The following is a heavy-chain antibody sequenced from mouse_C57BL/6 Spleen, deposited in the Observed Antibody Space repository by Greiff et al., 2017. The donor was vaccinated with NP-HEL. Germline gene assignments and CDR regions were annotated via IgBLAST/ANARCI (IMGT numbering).Heavy chain of an antibody. J-gene: IGHJ1*03. D-gene: IGHD2-1*01. CDR3: ARSYGKGYFDV. V-gene: IGHV5-17*01. CDR1: GFTFSDYG. CDR2: ISSGSSTI. Sequence: EVNVVESGGGLVKPGGSLKLSCAASGFTFSDYGMHWVRQAPEKGLEWVAYISSGSSTIYYADTVKGRFTISRDNAKNTLFLQMTSLRSEDTAMYYCARSYGKGYFDVWGTGTTVTVSS.